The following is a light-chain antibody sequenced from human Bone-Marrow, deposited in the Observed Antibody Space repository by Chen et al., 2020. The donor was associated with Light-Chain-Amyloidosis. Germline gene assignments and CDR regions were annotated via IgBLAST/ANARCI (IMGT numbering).Light chain of an antibody. CDR1: QTISSNY. CDR2: GSS. V-gene: IGKV3-20*01. Sequence: EIVLTQSPGTLSLSPGEGANLSCRASQTISSNYLTWYQQKFGQAPRLLIYGSSSRATGIPDRFTGRGSVTDFTLTINRLEPEDFAMYYCQQYGTSPLTFGGGTKVEI. CDR3: QQYGTSPLT. J-gene: IGKJ4*01.